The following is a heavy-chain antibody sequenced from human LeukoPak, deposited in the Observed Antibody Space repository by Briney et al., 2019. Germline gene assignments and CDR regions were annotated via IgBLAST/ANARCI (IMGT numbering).Heavy chain of an antibody. CDR2: ISSSSSYI. D-gene: IGHD4-11*01. CDR1: GFTFSSDS. V-gene: IGHV3-21*01. Sequence: PGGSLRLSCAASGFTFSSDSMNWVRQAPGKGLERVSSISSSSSYIYYADSVKGRFSISRDNAKNSLYLQMNSLRAEDTAVYYCAPHSEDWFDPWGQGTLVTVCS. J-gene: IGHJ5*02. CDR3: APHSEDWFDP.